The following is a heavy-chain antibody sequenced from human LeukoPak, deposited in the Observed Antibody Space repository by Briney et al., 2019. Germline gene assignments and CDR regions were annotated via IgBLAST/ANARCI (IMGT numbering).Heavy chain of an antibody. D-gene: IGHD6-19*01. CDR3: ARVSGIEYSSGWWHALDI. J-gene: IGHJ3*02. CDR2: ISYDGSNK. CDR1: GFTFSSYA. V-gene: IGHV3-30-3*01. Sequence: TGGSLRLSCAASGFTFSSYAMHWVRQAPGKGLEWVAVISYDGSNKYYADSVKGRFTISRDNSKNTLYLQMNSLRAEDTAVYYCARVSGIEYSSGWWHALDIWGQGTMVTVSS.